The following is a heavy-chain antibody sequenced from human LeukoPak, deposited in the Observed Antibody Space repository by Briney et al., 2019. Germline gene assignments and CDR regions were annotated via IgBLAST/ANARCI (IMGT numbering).Heavy chain of an antibody. CDR2: IRSKAYGGTT. Sequence: TGGSLRLSCTASGFTFGDYAMNWFRQAPGKGLEWVGFIRSKAYGGTTEYAASVKGRFTISRDDSKTIAFLQMNSLKTEDTAVYYCTRDQGSTYPGYFDLWGRGTLVTVSS. D-gene: IGHD6-13*01. V-gene: IGHV3-49*03. CDR1: GFTFGDYA. CDR3: TRDQGSTYPGYFDL. J-gene: IGHJ2*01.